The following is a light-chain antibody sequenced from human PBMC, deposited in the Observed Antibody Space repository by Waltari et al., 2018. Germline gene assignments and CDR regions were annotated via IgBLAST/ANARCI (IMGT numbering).Light chain of an antibody. V-gene: IGKV1-12*01. J-gene: IGKJ3*01. CDR1: KGISSW. CDR2: TAS. CDR3: QQYNSAPFT. Sequence: DIQMTQSPSSLSASVGDRVTITCRASKGISSWLAWYQQKPGKDPKLLIYTASSLQSGVPSRFSGCGSGTDFSLTISSLQPEDFATYYCQQYNSAPFTFGPGTKLDIK.